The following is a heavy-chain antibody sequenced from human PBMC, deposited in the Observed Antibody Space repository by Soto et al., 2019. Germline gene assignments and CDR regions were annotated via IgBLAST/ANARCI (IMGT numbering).Heavy chain of an antibody. D-gene: IGHD3-9*01. Sequence: QVLLVESGGGVVQPGRSLRLSCAASGLTFSKYGMHWVRQAPGKGLEWVAAISYDGKKEYYADSVKGRFTISRDNSKNTLYLHRDDLRKEDTALYYCGKDSDFYEILTGYIDHWGQGTPVTVS. J-gene: IGHJ5*02. CDR1: GLTFSKYG. CDR2: ISYDGKKE. CDR3: GKDSDFYEILTGYIDH. V-gene: IGHV3-30*18.